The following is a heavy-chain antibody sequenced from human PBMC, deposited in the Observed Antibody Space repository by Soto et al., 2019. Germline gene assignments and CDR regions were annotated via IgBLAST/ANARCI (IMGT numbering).Heavy chain of an antibody. CDR2: ISRSSTYI. Sequence: PGGSLRLSCVVSGFPFSTSNMNWVRQAPGKGLEWVSFISRSSTYIYYADSVKGRFTISRDDAENSLFPQMNSLRAEDTAVYYCARGVLPISSTSWFDPWGQGTLVTVSS. CDR3: ARGVLPISSTSWFDP. J-gene: IGHJ5*02. CDR1: GFPFSTSN. V-gene: IGHV3-21*01. D-gene: IGHD3-16*01.